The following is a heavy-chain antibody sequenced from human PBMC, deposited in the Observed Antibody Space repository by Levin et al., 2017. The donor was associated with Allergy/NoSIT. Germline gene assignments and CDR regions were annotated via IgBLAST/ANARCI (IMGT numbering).Heavy chain of an antibody. CDR3: ARVPECF. Sequence: HPGGSLRLSCAASGFTVGNTYMSWIRQAPGKGLEWVSLIYSGGSTSYAESVRGRFTISRDNSKNTLYLQMNSLRVEDTAVYYCARVPECFGGQGTLVTVSS. V-gene: IGHV3-66*01. CDR2: IYSGGST. CDR1: GFTVGNTY. J-gene: IGHJ4*02. D-gene: IGHD3-3*01.